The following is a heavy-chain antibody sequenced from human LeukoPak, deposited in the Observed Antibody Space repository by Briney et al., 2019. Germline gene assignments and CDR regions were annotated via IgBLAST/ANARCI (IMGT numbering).Heavy chain of an antibody. D-gene: IGHD2-2*01. J-gene: IGHJ4*02. Sequence: GGSLRLSCAASGFMFSEYGMHWVRQAPGKGLEWVAFIQNDGSNKHFAESVKGRFTISRDNSKNTLYLQMNSLRAEDTAVYYCARGEYCSSTSCYIGGPFDYWGQGTLVTVSS. CDR2: IQNDGSNK. CDR1: GFMFSEYG. V-gene: IGHV3-30*02. CDR3: ARGEYCSSTSCYIGGPFDY.